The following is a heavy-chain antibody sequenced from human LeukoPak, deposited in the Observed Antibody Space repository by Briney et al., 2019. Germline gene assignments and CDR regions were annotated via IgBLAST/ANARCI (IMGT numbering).Heavy chain of an antibody. Sequence: GGSLRLSCAASGFTFSDYYMSWIRQAPGKGLEWVSYISSSSSYTNYADSVKGRFTISRGNAKNSLYLQMNSPRAEDTAVYYCARDRGAASPLWVDPWGQGTLVIVSS. D-gene: IGHD6-13*01. J-gene: IGHJ5*02. CDR1: GFTFSDYY. CDR2: ISSSSSYT. CDR3: ARDRGAASPLWVDP. V-gene: IGHV3-11*05.